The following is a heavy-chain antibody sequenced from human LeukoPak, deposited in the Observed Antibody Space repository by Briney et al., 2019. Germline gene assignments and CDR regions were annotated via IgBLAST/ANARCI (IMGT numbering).Heavy chain of an antibody. CDR2: INPNSGGT. J-gene: IGHJ3*02. CDR1: GYTFTGYY. D-gene: IGHD3-22*01. V-gene: IGHV1-2*06. Sequence: GASVKVSCKASGYTFTGYYMHWVRQAPGQGLEWMGRINPNSGGTNYAQKFQGRVTMTRDTSISTAYMELSRLRSDDTAVYYCSSYDSSGLPTPDAFDIWGQGTMVTVSS. CDR3: SSYDSSGLPTPDAFDI.